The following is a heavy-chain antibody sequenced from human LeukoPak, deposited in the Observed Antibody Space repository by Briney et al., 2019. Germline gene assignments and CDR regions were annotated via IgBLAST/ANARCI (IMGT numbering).Heavy chain of an antibody. D-gene: IGHD3-22*01. CDR3: ARYYYDSSGYYQEPVY. CDR1: GYSFTSYW. V-gene: IGHV5-51*01. Sequence: GESLKISCKGSGYSFTSYWIGWVRQMPGKGLEWMGIIYPGDSDTRHSPSFQGQVTISADRSISTAYLQWSSLKASDTAMYYCARYYYDSSGYYQEPVYWGQGTLVTVSS. CDR2: IYPGDSDT. J-gene: IGHJ4*02.